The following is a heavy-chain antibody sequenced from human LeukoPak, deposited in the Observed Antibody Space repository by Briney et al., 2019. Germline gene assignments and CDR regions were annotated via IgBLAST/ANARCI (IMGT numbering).Heavy chain of an antibody. Sequence: GGSLGLSCAASGFTFSSYAMHWVRQAPGKGLEWVAVISYDGSNKYYADSVKGRFTISRDNSKNTLYLQMNSLRAEDTAVYYCARDAGDWGQGTLVTVSS. CDR3: ARDAGD. V-gene: IGHV3-30-3*01. CDR1: GFTFSSYA. J-gene: IGHJ4*02. CDR2: ISYDGSNK. D-gene: IGHD7-27*01.